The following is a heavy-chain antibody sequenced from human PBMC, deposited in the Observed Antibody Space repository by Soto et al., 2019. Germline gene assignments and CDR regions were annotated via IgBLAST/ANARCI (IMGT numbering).Heavy chain of an antibody. CDR3: AKDLTRQLAYWLDP. CDR2: INAHSGGT. V-gene: IGHV1-2*02. CDR1: GYTFTGYY. D-gene: IGHD6-6*01. J-gene: IGHJ5*02. Sequence: ASVKVSCKASGYTFTGYYIHWLRQAPGQGLEWMGWINAHSGGTEYAQKFQGRVTLTRDTSIATAYLTLTSLTSDDTALYYCAKDLTRQLAYWLDPWGQGTQVTVSS.